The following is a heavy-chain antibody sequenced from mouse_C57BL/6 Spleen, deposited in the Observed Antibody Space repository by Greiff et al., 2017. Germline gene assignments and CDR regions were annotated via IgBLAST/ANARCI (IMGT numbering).Heavy chain of an antibody. V-gene: IGHV5-16*01. J-gene: IGHJ1*03. Sequence: DVQLVESEGGLVQPGSSMKLSCTASGFTFSDYYMAWVRQVPEKGLEWVANINYDGSSTYYLDSLKSRFIISRDNAKNILYLQMSSLKSEDTATYYCAREGYYYGSSLYWYFDVWGTGTTVTVSS. CDR3: AREGYYYGSSLYWYFDV. D-gene: IGHD1-1*01. CDR2: INYDGSST. CDR1: GFTFSDYY.